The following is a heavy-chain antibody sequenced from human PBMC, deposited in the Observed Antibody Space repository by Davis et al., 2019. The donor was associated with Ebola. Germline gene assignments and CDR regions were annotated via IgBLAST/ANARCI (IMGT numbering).Heavy chain of an antibody. V-gene: IGHV1-3*01. J-gene: IGHJ4*02. CDR2: IDAGNGNT. CDR1: GYTITRYA. CDR3: AHLGPQRYCSGGGCHGYLDY. D-gene: IGHD2-15*01. Sequence: AASVKVSCKASGYTITRYAMQWVRQAPGQGLEWMGWIDAGNGNTKYSQKFQGRVTITADESTRTAYMELNGLRSEDTAVYYCAHLGPQRYCSGGGCHGYLDYWGQGTLVTVSS.